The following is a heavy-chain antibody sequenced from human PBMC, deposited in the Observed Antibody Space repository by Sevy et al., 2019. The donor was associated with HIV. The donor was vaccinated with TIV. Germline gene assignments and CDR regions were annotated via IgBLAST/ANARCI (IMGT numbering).Heavy chain of an antibody. CDR2: FIPMFVTA. J-gene: IGHJ6*02. Sequence: ASVKVSCKASGGTFSNYAISWVRQAPGQGLEWMGGFIPMFVTANSAQKFQGRVTLTADGSTSTAYMELSSLRSEDTAVYYCASSYYESSGYSPLYYYGMDVRGQGTTVTVSS. V-gene: IGHV1-69*13. CDR1: GGTFSNYA. D-gene: IGHD3-22*01. CDR3: ASSYYESSGYSPLYYYGMDV.